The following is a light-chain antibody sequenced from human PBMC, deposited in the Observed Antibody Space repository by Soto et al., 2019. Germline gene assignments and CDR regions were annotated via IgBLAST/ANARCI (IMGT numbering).Light chain of an antibody. CDR3: QQSYNTPIT. J-gene: IGKJ5*01. V-gene: IGKV1-39*01. CDR2: ATS. CDR1: QSISNY. Sequence: DIQMTQSPSSLSASVGDRVTITCRASQSISNYLNWYQQKPGIAPNLLIYATSTLQSGVPSRFSGSGSGTDFTLTISSLQPEDFATYYCQQSYNTPITFGQGTRLQI.